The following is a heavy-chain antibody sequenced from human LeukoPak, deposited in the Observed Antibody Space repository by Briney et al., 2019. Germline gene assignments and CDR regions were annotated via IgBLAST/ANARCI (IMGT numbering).Heavy chain of an antibody. J-gene: IGHJ4*02. V-gene: IGHV4-59*12. D-gene: IGHD5-18*01. CDR2: IYHSGST. CDR3: ARDRHTAMLPPSRGYFDY. CDR1: GGSISSNY. Sequence: SETLSLTCTVSGGSISSNYWSWIRQPPGKGLEWIGYIYHSGSTYYNPSLKSRVTISVDRSKNQFSLKLSSVTAADTAVYYCARDRHTAMLPPSRGYFDYWGQGTLVTVSS.